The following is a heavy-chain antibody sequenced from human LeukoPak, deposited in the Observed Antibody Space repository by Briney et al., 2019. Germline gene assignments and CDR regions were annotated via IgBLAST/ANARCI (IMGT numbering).Heavy chain of an antibody. CDR2: ISAYNGNK. CDR3: ARGTYYDSSGPMGGY. Sequence: ASVKVSCKASGYTFTSYGISWVRQAPGQGLEWMGWISAYNGNKNYAQKLQGRVTMTRDISTSTVYMELSSLRSEDTAVYYCARGTYYDSSGPMGGYWGQGTLVTVSS. CDR1: GYTFTSYG. V-gene: IGHV1-18*01. D-gene: IGHD3-22*01. J-gene: IGHJ4*02.